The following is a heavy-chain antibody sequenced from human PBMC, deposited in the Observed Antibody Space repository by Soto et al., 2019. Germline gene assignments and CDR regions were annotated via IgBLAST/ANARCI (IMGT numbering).Heavy chain of an antibody. Sequence: GGSLRLACTASGFILSNYAMNWVRQAPGKGLEWVSTLSKDGANEHYADSVKGRFTISRDGSKNTLYLQMNSLRAEDTAMYYCAKDPSTGSADYWGQGTQVTVSS. D-gene: IGHD3-9*01. CDR2: LSKDGANE. CDR3: AKDPSTGSADY. CDR1: GFILSNYA. V-gene: IGHV3-23*01. J-gene: IGHJ4*02.